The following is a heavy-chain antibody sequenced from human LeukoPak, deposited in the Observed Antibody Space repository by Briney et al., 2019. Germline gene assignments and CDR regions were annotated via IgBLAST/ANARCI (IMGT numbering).Heavy chain of an antibody. V-gene: IGHV3-33*01. CDR1: GFTFSSYG. CDR3: ARDGTLGASGSYYTLPY. J-gene: IGHJ4*02. Sequence: PGTSRRLSCAACGFTFSSYGMHWVRDAPGKGLEGVAVIWHDESKKYYADSVEGRFTISRDTSKNTLSLKMHSMRVEDTAVYYCARDGTLGASGSYYTLPYWGQGTLVTVSS. CDR2: IWHDESKK. D-gene: IGHD3-10*01.